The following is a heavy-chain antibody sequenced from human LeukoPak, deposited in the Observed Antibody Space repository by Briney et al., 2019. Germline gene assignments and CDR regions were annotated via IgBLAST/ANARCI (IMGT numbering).Heavy chain of an antibody. CDR1: GGSISSYY. CDR3: ARRNSAAQHYYYYYYMDV. J-gene: IGHJ6*03. Sequence: SETLSLTCTVSGGSISSYYWSWIRRPPGKGLEWIGYIYYSGSTNYNPSLKSRVTISVDTSKNQFSLKLSSVTAADTAVYYCARRNSAAQHYYYYYYMDVWGKGTTVTISS. V-gene: IGHV4-59*01. CDR2: IYYSGST. D-gene: IGHD6-13*01.